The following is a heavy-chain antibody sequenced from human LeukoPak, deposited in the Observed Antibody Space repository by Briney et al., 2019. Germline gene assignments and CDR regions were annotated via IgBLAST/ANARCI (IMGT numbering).Heavy chain of an antibody. CDR1: GGSISSYY. J-gene: IGHJ3*02. V-gene: IGHV4-59*08. D-gene: IGHD5-24*01. Sequence: PSETLFLTCTVSGGSISSYYWSWIRQPPGKGLEWIGYIYYSGSTNYNPSLKSRVTISVDTSKNQFFLKLSSVTAADTAVYYCARRSRMTTIDAFDIWGQGTMVTVSS. CDR2: IYYSGST. CDR3: ARRSRMTTIDAFDI.